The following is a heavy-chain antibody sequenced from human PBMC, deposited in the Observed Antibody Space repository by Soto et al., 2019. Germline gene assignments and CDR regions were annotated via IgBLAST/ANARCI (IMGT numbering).Heavy chain of an antibody. CDR2: INHSGST. CDR3: AREGQWLYYYYGMDV. CDR1: GGSISSYY. J-gene: IGHJ6*02. Sequence: PSETLSLTCTVSGGSISSYYWSWIRQPPGKGLEWIGEINHSGSTNYNPSLKSRVTISVDTSKNQFSLKLSSVTAADTAVYYCAREGQWLYYYYGMDVWGQGTTVTVSS. D-gene: IGHD6-19*01. V-gene: IGHV4-34*01.